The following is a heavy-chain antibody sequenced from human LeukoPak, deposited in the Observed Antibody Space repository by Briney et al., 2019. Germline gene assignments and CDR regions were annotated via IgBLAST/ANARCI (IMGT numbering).Heavy chain of an antibody. CDR3: ARDPSNTSGWKTWFDP. CDR1: GFTFTHYG. V-gene: IGHV1-18*01. Sequence: ASVKVSCKASGFTFTHYGISWVRQAPGQGLEWMGWISAYNGDTKYAQKFQGRVTMTTDTPTTTAYMELRSLRSDDTAVYYCARDPSNTSGWKTWFDPWGQGALVTVSS. D-gene: IGHD2-2*01. CDR2: ISAYNGDT. J-gene: IGHJ5*02.